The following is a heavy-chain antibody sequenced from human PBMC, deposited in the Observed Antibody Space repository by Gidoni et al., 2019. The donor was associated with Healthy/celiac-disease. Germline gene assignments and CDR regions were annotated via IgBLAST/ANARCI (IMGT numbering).Heavy chain of an antibody. CDR2: IRSKAYGGTT. Sequence: EVQLVESGGGLVKPGRSLRLSCTASGFTFGDYAMSWFRQAPGKGLEWVGFIRSKAYGGTTEYAASVKGRFTISRDDSKSIAYLQMNSLKTEDTAVYYCTRTIVVVVAVTGAFDIWGQGTMVTVSS. CDR1: GFTFGDYA. CDR3: TRTIVVVVAVTGAFDI. J-gene: IGHJ3*02. D-gene: IGHD2-15*01. V-gene: IGHV3-49*05.